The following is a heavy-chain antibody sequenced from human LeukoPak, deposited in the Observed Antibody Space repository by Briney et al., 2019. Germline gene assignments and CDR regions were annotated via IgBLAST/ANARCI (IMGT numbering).Heavy chain of an antibody. J-gene: IGHJ4*02. D-gene: IGHD2-2*01. CDR2: INHSGST. CDR1: GGSFSGYY. Sequence: SETLSLTCAVYGGSFSGYYWSWIRQPPGKGLEWIGEINHSGSTNYNPSLKSRVTISVDTSKNQFSLKLSSVTAADTAVYYCARAEDIVVVPAAKKGAYDCWGQGTLVTVSS. CDR3: ARAEDIVVVPAAKKGAYDC. V-gene: IGHV4-34*01.